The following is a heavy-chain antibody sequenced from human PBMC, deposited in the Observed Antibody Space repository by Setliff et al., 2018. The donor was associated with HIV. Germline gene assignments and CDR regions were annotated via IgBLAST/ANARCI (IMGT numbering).Heavy chain of an antibody. CDR3: ARETRSFGGIDP. Sequence: NPSETLSLTCAVYGGSFSGYYWSWIRQPPGKGLEWIGEIDHSGSTNYNPSLKSRVTISADMSKNQVSLKLSSVTAADTAVYYCARETRSFGGIDPWGQGTLVTVSS. CDR1: GGSFSGYY. V-gene: IGHV4-34*01. D-gene: IGHD2-15*01. CDR2: IDHSGST. J-gene: IGHJ5*02.